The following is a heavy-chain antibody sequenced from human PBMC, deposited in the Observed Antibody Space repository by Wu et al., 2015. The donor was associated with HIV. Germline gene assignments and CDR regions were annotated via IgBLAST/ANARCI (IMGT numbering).Heavy chain of an antibody. J-gene: IGHJ6*03. CDR2: INPSGGST. CDR1: GYTFTSYY. V-gene: IGHV1-46*03. D-gene: IGHD1-7*01. CDR3: ARGLKLELXSRSYYYYYMDV. Sequence: QVQLVQSGAEVKKPGASVKVSCKASGYTFTSYYMHWVRQAPGQGLEWMGIINPSGGSTSYAQKFQGRVTMTRDTSTSTVYMELSSLRSEDTAVYYCARGLKLELXSRSYYYYYMDVWGQRDHGPPSP.